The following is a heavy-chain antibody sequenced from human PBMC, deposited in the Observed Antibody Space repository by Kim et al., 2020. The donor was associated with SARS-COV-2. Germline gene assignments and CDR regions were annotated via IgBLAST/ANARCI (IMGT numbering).Heavy chain of an antibody. CDR2: IYYSGST. D-gene: IGHD1-1*01. V-gene: IGHV4-39*01. J-gene: IGHJ4*02. Sequence: SETLSLTCTVSGGSISSSSYYWGWIRQPPGKGLEWIGSIYYSGSTYYNPSLKSRVTISVDTSKNQFSLKLSSVTAADTAVYYCARLPAHGAAFRGVHDYWGQGTLVTVSS. CDR1: GGSISSSSYY. CDR3: ARLPAHGAAFRGVHDY.